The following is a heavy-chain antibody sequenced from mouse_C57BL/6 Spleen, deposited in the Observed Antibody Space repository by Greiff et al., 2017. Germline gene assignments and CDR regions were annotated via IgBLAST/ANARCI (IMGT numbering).Heavy chain of an antibody. D-gene: IGHD1-1*01. J-gene: IGHJ2*01. CDR3: ARHYGSSYGGYFDY. V-gene: IGHV5-17*01. CDR1: GFTFSDYG. Sequence: EVKLMESGGGLVKPGGSLKLSCAASGFTFSDYGMHWVRQAPEKGLEWVAYISSGSSTIYYADPVKGRFTISRDNAKNTLFLQMTSLRSEDTAMYYCARHYGSSYGGYFDYWGQGTTLTVSS. CDR2: ISSGSSTI.